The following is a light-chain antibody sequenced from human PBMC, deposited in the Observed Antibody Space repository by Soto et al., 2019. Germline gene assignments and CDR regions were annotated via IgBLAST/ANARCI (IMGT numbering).Light chain of an antibody. CDR3: HQYYSTPPT. J-gene: IGKJ3*01. CDR2: WAS. CDR1: QSVLYSSNNKDY. V-gene: IGKV4-1*01. Sequence: DIVMTQSPDSLAVSLGERATINCKSSQSVLYSSNNKDYLAWYQQKPGQPPKLLIYWASTRESGVPDRFSGSGSVTDFTLTISSLQAEDVAVYYCHQYYSTPPTFGPGTKVDV.